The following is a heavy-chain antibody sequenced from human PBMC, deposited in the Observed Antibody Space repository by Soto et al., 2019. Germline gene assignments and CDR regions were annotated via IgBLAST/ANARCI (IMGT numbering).Heavy chain of an antibody. D-gene: IGHD2-2*01. J-gene: IGHJ3*02. Sequence: ESGGGLVEPGGSLRLSCAASGFTFNDAWMTWVRQAPGKGLEWVGRIKTIAGGGTTDYAAPVKGRFTISRDDSKNTVYLQMNSLKIEDTAVYYCTTERCTGTNCYVKNAFDIWGQGTMVTVSS. CDR3: TTERCTGTNCYVKNAFDI. V-gene: IGHV3-15*01. CDR1: GFTFNDAW. CDR2: IKTIAGGGTT.